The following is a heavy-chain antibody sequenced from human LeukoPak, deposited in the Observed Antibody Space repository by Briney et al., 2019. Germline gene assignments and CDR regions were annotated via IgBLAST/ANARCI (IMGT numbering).Heavy chain of an antibody. V-gene: IGHV4-34*01. CDR3: ARASYSYDINGWVPFDY. J-gene: IGHJ4*02. Sequence: SETLSLTCAVYGGSFSGHYWSWIRQPPGKGLEWIGEINHSGSTNYNPSLKSRVTISGDTSKNQFSLRLSSVTAADTAVYYCARASYSYDINGWVPFDYWGQGTLVTVSS. D-gene: IGHD3-22*01. CDR1: GGSFSGHY. CDR2: INHSGST.